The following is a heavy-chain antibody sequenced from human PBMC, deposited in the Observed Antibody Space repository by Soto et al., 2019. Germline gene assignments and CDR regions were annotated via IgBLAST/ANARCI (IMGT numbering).Heavy chain of an antibody. J-gene: IGHJ6*02. CDR3: ASPGRSWSNQNYYYYGMDV. CDR1: GGTFSSYA. CDR2: IIPIFGTA. D-gene: IGHD6-13*01. Sequence: QVQLVQSGAEVKKPGSSVKVSCKASGGTFSSYAISWVRQAPGQGLEWMGGIIPIFGTANYAQKFQGRVTITADESTSTAYMELSSLRSEDTAVYYCASPGRSWSNQNYYYYGMDVWGQGTTVTVSS. V-gene: IGHV1-69*01.